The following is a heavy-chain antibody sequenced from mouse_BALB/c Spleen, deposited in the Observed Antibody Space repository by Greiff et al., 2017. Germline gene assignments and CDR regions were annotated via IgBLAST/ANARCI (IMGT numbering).Heavy chain of an antibody. CDR3: ARRGITTAMDY. J-gene: IGHJ4*01. Sequence: EVNVVESGGGLVKPGGSLKLSCAASGFTFSSYAMSWVRQTPEKRLEWVASISSGGSTYYPDSVKGRFTISRDNARNILYLQMSSLRSEDTAMYYCARRGITTAMDYWGQGTSVTVSS. CDR2: ISSGGST. V-gene: IGHV5-6-5*01. CDR1: GFTFSSYA. D-gene: IGHD2-4*01.